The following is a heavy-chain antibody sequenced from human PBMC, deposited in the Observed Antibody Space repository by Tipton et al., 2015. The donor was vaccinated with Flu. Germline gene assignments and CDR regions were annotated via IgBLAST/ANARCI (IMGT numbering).Heavy chain of an antibody. D-gene: IGHD3-10*01. V-gene: IGHV3-9*01. J-gene: IGHJ6*02. CDR2: ISWNSGSI. CDR1: GFTFDDYA. Sequence: SLRLSCAASGFTFDDYAMHWVRQAPGKGLGWVSGISWNSGSIGYADSVKGRFTISRDNAKNSLYLQMNSLRAEDTALYYCAKGGGSGSYDDYGMDVWGQGTTVTVSS. CDR3: AKGGGSGSYDDYGMDV.